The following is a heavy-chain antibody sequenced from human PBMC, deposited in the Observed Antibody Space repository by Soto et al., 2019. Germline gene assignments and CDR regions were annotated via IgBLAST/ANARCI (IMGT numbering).Heavy chain of an antibody. CDR3: ATHARGNFDY. CDR2: IYYSGST. J-gene: IGHJ4*02. D-gene: IGHD3-16*01. Sequence: TSETLSLTCTVSGGSISSYYWSWIRQPPGKGLEWIGYIYYSGSTNYNPSLKSRVTISVDTSKNQFSLKLSSVTAADTAVYYCATHARGNFDYWGQGTLVTVSS. CDR1: GGSISSYY. V-gene: IGHV4-59*01.